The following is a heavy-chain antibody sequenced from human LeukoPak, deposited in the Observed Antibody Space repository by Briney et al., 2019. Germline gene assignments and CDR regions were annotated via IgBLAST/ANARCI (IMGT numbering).Heavy chain of an antibody. J-gene: IGHJ4*02. Sequence: ASVKVSCKASGYTLTDYYMHWVRQAPGQGLEWMGRINPNSGGTNYAQKLQGRVTMTRDTSISTVYMELSRLRSDDTAVYYCARVGYYESSGYYEYWGQGTLVTVSS. CDR2: INPNSGGT. CDR3: ARVGYYESSGYYEY. CDR1: GYTLTDYY. D-gene: IGHD3-22*01. V-gene: IGHV1-2*06.